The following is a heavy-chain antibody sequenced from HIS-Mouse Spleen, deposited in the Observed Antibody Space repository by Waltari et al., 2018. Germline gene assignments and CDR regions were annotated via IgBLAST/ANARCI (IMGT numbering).Heavy chain of an antibody. CDR1: GFSLSTSGMR. V-gene: IGHV2-70*15. D-gene: IGHD6-19*01. CDR3: ARIAEGYSSGWYAFDY. J-gene: IGHJ4*02. Sequence: QVTLRESGPALVKPTQTLTLTCTFSGFSLSTSGMRVSWIRQPPGKALEWLARIDWDDDKYYSTSLKTRLTISKDTSKNQVVLTMTNMDHVDTATYYCARIAEGYSSGWYAFDYWGQGTLVTVSS. CDR2: IDWDDDK.